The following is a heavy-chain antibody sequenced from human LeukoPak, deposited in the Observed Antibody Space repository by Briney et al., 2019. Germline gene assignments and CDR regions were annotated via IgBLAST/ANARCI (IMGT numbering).Heavy chain of an antibody. CDR1: GFTFSSYS. Sequence: GGSLRLSCAASGFTFSSYSMNWVRQAPGKGLEWVSSISSSSSYIYYADSVKGRFTIPRDNAKNSLYLQMNSLRAEDTAVYYCARARPCSGGSCYLQSREPFDYWGQGTLVTVSS. CDR3: ARARPCSGGSCYLQSREPFDY. D-gene: IGHD2-15*01. CDR2: ISSSSSYI. V-gene: IGHV3-21*01. J-gene: IGHJ4*02.